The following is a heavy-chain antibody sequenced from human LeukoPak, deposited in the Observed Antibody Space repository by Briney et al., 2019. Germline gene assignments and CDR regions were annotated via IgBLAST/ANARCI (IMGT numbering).Heavy chain of an antibody. V-gene: IGHV1-2*02. J-gene: IGHJ4*02. D-gene: IGHD2-2*02. CDR3: ARVATGYCTSTSCYTTSLYFDY. Sequence: GASVKVSCKASGYTFTGYYMHWVRQAPGQGLEWMGWINPNSGGTNYAQKFQGRVTMTRDTSIGTAYMQLSRLRSDDTAVYYCARVATGYCTSTSCYTTSLYFDYWGQGTLVTVSS. CDR2: INPNSGGT. CDR1: GYTFTGYY.